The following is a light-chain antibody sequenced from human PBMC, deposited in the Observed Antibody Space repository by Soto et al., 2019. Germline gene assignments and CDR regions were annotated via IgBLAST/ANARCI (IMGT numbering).Light chain of an antibody. CDR2: GAS. CDR1: QSVISSY. CDR3: QQYASSPGT. V-gene: IGKV3-20*01. Sequence: EIMLTQSPGTLSLSPGEGATLSCRVSQSVISSYLAWYQQKPGQAPRLLIYGASSRATGIPDRFSGSGSGTDFSHTISRLEPEDFAVYYCQQYASSPGTFGQGTKVEIK. J-gene: IGKJ1*01.